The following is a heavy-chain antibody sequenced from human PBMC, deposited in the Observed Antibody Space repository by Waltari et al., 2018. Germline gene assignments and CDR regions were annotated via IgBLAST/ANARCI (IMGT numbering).Heavy chain of an antibody. CDR1: GYSISSGYY. D-gene: IGHD2-21*01. CDR3: ARDLAYCGGDCYYDY. Sequence: QVQLQESGPGLVKPSETLSLTCAVSGYSISSGYYWGWIRQPPGKGLEWIGSIYHSGSTYSNPSLKSRVTISVDTSKNQFSLKLSSVTAADTAVYYCARDLAYCGGDCYYDYWGQGTLVTVSS. CDR2: IYHSGST. V-gene: IGHV4-38-2*01. J-gene: IGHJ4*02.